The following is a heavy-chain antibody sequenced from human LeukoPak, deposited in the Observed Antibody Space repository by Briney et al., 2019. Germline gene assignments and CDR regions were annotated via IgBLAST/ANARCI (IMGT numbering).Heavy chain of an antibody. CDR3: AKARSLGYYFDY. V-gene: IGHV3-30*02. CDR2: IRYDGSNK. CDR1: GFTFSSYG. J-gene: IGHJ4*02. D-gene: IGHD3-10*01. Sequence: GGSLRLPCAASGFTFSSYGTHWVRQAPGKGLEWVAFIRYDGSNKYYADSVKGRFTISRDNSKNTLYLQMNSLRAEDTAVYYCAKARSLGYYFDYWGQGTLVTVSS.